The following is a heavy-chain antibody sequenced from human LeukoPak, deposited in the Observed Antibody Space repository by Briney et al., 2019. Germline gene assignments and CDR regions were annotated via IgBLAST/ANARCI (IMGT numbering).Heavy chain of an antibody. Sequence: SETLSLTCTVSGGSISSYYWSWIRQPAGKGLEWIGRIYTSGSTNYNPSLKSRVTMSVDTSKNQFSLKLSSVTAADTAVYYCSRDRRYYDFWSGYYAWGQGTLVTVSS. J-gene: IGHJ4*02. CDR3: SRDRRYYDFWSGYYA. V-gene: IGHV4-4*07. D-gene: IGHD3-3*01. CDR1: GGSISSYY. CDR2: IYTSGST.